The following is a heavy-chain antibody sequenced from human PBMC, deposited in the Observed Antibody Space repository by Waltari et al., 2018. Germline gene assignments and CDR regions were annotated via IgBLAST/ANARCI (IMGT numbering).Heavy chain of an antibody. CDR2: ISGYNGNT. V-gene: IGHV1-18*01. CDR3: ARDLSLAPTTLRMVPQPFDY. J-gene: IGHJ4*02. D-gene: IGHD2-8*01. CDR1: GYIFTNYG. Sequence: QVQLVQPGGEVKKPGASVKVSCEASGYIFTNYGISWVRQAPGEGFEWMGWISGYNGNTNYVQKCQDRVTMTTDTSTNTAYMELRGLRSDDTAVYYCARDLSLAPTTLRMVPQPFDYWGQGTLVTVSS.